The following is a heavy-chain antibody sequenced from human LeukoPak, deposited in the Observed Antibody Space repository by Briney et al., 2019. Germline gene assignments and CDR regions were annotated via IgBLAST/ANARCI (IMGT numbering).Heavy chain of an antibody. V-gene: IGHV1-69*05. CDR2: IIPIFGTA. J-gene: IGHJ6*04. D-gene: IGHD3-3*01. Sequence: SVKVSCKASGGTFSSYAISWVRQAPGQGLEWMGRIIPIFGTANYAQKFQGRVTITTDESTSTAYMELSSLRSEDTAVYYCARSAPPPYYDFWSGYPVWGKGTTVTVSS. CDR3: ARSAPPPYYDFWSGYPV. CDR1: GGTFSSYA.